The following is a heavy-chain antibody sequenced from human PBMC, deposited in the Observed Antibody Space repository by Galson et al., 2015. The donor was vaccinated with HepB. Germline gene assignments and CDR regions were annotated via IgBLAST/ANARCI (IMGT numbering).Heavy chain of an antibody. Sequence: SLRLSCAVFGFTFDEYGMSWVRQAPGKGLEWVSAINWNGGKRGSADSVKGRFTISRDNAKKSLYLQMNSLRAEDTALYYCARIWRNYFDYWGQGTLVTVSS. CDR2: INWNGGKR. V-gene: IGHV3-20*04. J-gene: IGHJ4*02. CDR3: ARIWRNYFDY. CDR1: GFTFDEYG. D-gene: IGHD3-3*01.